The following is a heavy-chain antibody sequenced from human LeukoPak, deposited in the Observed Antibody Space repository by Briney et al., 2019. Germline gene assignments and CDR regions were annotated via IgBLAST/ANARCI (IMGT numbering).Heavy chain of an antibody. CDR2: ISSNSSTI. CDR1: GFTFSSYS. J-gene: IGHJ6*03. D-gene: IGHD3-9*01. CDR3: AMRPHAGYFDWPHITPYYYYYMDV. Sequence: GGSLRLSCAASGFTFSSYSMNWVRKAPGKGLEWVSYISSNSSTIYYADSVEGRFTISRDNTKNTLYLQMNSLGAEDTAVYYCAMRPHAGYFDWPHITPYYYYYMDVWGKGTTVTISS. V-gene: IGHV3-48*01.